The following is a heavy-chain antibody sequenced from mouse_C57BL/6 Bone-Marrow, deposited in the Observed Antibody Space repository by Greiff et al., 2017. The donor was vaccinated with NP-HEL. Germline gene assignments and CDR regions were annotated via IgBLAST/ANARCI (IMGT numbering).Heavy chain of an antibody. Sequence: EVNLVESGGGLVQPGGSLSFSCAASGFTFTDYYMSWVRQPPGKALEWLGFIRNKANGYTTEYSASGKGRFTISRDNSKSILYLHMNALRAEDSATYYCARAIYYDYADAPFYAMDYWGQGTSVTVSS. J-gene: IGHJ4*01. CDR3: ARAIYYDYADAPFYAMDY. CDR1: GFTFTDYY. D-gene: IGHD2-4*01. CDR2: IRNKANGYTT. V-gene: IGHV7-3*01.